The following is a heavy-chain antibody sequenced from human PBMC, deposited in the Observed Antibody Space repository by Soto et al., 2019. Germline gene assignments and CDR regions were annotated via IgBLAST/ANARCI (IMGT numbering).Heavy chain of an antibody. V-gene: IGHV4-59*01. CDR1: GGSISSYY. D-gene: IGHD3-22*01. CDR3: AREWEHYYDSSGYFDY. J-gene: IGHJ4*02. CDR2: IYYSGST. Sequence: SETLSLTCTVSGGSISSYYWSWIRQPPGKGLEWIGYIYYSGSTNYNPSLKSRVTISVDTSKNQFSLKLSSVTAADTAVYYCAREWEHYYDSSGYFDYWGQGTLVTVSS.